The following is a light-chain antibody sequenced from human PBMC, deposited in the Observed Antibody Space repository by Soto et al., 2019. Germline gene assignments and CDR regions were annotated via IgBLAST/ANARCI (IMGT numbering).Light chain of an antibody. CDR3: QQYGSSPLT. CDR1: QRVGSSY. J-gene: IGKJ1*01. V-gene: IGKV3-20*01. Sequence: EIVLTQSPGTLSLSPGERATLSCRASQRVGSSYLAWYRQKPGQAPRLLIYGASTRANGVPDRFSGSGSGTDFTLTVTRLESEDFAVYYCQQYGSSPLTFGQGTKVEIK. CDR2: GAS.